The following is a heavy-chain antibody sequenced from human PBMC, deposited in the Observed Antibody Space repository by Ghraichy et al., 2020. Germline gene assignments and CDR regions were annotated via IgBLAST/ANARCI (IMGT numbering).Heavy chain of an antibody. CDR3: AHVPAAMFSYKSDMDV. V-gene: IGHV3-23*01. D-gene: IGHD2-2*01. J-gene: IGHJ6*02. Sequence: GESLNISCAASAFTFSNYAMSWVRQAPGRGLEWVSGISATGATTYYAESVKGRAIISRDNSKNILELQMVNLRVEDTAVYYCAHVPAAMFSYKSDMDVWGQGTTVTVSS. CDR2: ISATGATT. CDR1: AFTFSNYA.